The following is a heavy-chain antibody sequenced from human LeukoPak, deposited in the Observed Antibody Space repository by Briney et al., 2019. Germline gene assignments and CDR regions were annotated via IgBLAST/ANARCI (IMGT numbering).Heavy chain of an antibody. CDR1: GFTFSSYA. V-gene: IGHV3-23*01. Sequence: PGGSLRLSCAASGFTFSSYAMSWVRQAPGKGLEWVSAISGSGGSTYYADSVKGRFTISRDNSKNTLYLQMNSLRAEDTAVYYCAKEEAAAYYYDSSGHLGAFDIWGQGTMVTVSS. CDR3: AKEEAAAYYYDSSGHLGAFDI. D-gene: IGHD3-22*01. CDR2: ISGSGGST. J-gene: IGHJ3*02.